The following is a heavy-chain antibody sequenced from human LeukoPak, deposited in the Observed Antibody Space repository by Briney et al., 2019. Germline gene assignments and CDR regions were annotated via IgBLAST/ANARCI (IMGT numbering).Heavy chain of an antibody. CDR2: IYYSGAT. D-gene: IGHD2-15*01. J-gene: IGHJ6*02. V-gene: IGHV4-39*01. CDR1: GGSISIISYY. Sequence: PSETLSLTCTVSGGSISIISYYWGWIRQPPGKGLEWIGSIYYSGATYYNPSLKGRLTISVDTSQTQFSLKLSPVTAADTAVYYCARMSCSGGSCHGYYYYGMDVWGQGTTVTVSS. CDR3: ARMSCSGGSCHGYYYYGMDV.